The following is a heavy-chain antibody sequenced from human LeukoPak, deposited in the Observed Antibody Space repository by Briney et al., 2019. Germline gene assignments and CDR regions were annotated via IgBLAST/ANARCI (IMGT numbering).Heavy chain of an antibody. D-gene: IGHD4-17*01. CDR1: GFTFSSYW. J-gene: IGHJ4*02. CDR3: AREHGDPYYFDY. Sequence: GGSLRLSCAASGFTFSSYWMTWVRQAPGKGLEWVANIKQDGSEKYYVDSVKGRFTISRDNAKNSLYLQMNSLGAEDTAVYYCAREHGDPYYFDYWGQGTLVTVSS. V-gene: IGHV3-7*01. CDR2: IKQDGSEK.